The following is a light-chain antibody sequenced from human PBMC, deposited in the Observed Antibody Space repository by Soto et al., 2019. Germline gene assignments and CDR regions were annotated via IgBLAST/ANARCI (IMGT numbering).Light chain of an antibody. CDR1: PSVSGSN. J-gene: IGKJ1*01. CDR3: QQRSNWPWT. V-gene: IGKV3-11*01. CDR2: DAS. Sequence: EIVLTQSPGTLSLSPGERATLSCRASPSVSGSNLAWYQQKPGQAPRLLIYDASNRATGIPARFSGSGSGTDFTLTISSLEPEDFAVYYCQQRSNWPWTFGQGTKVDI.